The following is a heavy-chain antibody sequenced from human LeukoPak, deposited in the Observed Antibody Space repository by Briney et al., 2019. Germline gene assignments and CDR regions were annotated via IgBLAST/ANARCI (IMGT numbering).Heavy chain of an antibody. CDR3: ATEGQGFANFDN. J-gene: IGHJ4*02. V-gene: IGHV3-23*01. D-gene: IGHD3-3*01. CDR2: ISASGGDT. Sequence: GSLRLSCAASGFTFSSYAITWVRQAPGKGLEWVSVISASGGDTYYADSVKGRFTISRDNSKNTLYLQMNSLRGEDTAVYYCATEGQGFANFDNWGQGTLVTVSS. CDR1: GFTFSSYA.